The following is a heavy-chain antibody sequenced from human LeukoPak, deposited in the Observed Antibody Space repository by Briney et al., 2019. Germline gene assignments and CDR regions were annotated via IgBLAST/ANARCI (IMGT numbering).Heavy chain of an antibody. V-gene: IGHV4-31*03. Sequence: SQTLSLTCTVSAGSISSGGYYWSWIRQHPGKGLEWIGYIYYSGSTYYNPSLKSRVTISVDTSKNQFSLKLSSVTAADTAVYYCARDRGSGPLWYFDLWGRGTLVTVSS. CDR1: AGSISSGGYY. CDR2: IYYSGST. J-gene: IGHJ2*01. D-gene: IGHD3-10*01. CDR3: ARDRGSGPLWYFDL.